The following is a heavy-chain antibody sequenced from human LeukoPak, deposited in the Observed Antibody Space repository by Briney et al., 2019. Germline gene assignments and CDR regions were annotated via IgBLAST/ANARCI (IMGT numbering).Heavy chain of an antibody. Sequence: SQTLSLTCAISGDSVSTNSAAWNWIRQSPSRGLEWLGRTYFRSKWYNDYAESVKSRITINADTPKDQFSLQMNSVIPEDTAVYYCARGTWDSSSYYNIDYWGQGTLVTVSS. CDR1: GDSVSTNSAA. D-gene: IGHD3-22*01. CDR3: ARGTWDSSSYYNIDY. J-gene: IGHJ4*02. CDR2: TYFRSKWYN. V-gene: IGHV6-1*01.